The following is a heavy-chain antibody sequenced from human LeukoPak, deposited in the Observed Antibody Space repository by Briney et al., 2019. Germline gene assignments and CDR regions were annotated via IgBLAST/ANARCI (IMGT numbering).Heavy chain of an antibody. CDR2: ITGSISTI. Sequence: GGSLRLSCVGSGFSFSGNSMNWVRQAPGKGLEWVSYITGSISTIYYTDSVKGRFTISRDNAKNSVYLQMNSLRLEDTAVYYCARTGLGLYSFDYWGQGTLVTVSS. V-gene: IGHV3-48*01. J-gene: IGHJ4*02. D-gene: IGHD3/OR15-3a*01. CDR1: GFSFSGNS. CDR3: ARTGLGLYSFDY.